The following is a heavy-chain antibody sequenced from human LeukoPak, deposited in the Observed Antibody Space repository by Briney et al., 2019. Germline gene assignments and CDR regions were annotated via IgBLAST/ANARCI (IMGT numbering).Heavy chain of an antibody. CDR3: ARFSPWRDGYNQPAY. D-gene: IGHD5-24*01. CDR1: GGSFSGYY. J-gene: IGHJ4*02. V-gene: IGHV4-34*01. CDR2: INHSGST. Sequence: SETLSLTCAVYGGSFSGYYWSWIRQPPGKGLKWIGEINHSGSTNYNPSLKSRVTISVDTSKNQFSLKLSSVTAADAAVYSCARFSPWRDGYNQPAYWGQGTLVTVSS.